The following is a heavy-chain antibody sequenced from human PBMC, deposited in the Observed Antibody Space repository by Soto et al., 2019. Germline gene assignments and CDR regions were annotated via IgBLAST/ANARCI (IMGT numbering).Heavy chain of an antibody. CDR2: INPKTAAT. D-gene: IGHD1-26*01. V-gene: IGHV1-2*02. CDR1: GYSFSDYF. J-gene: IGHJ6*02. CDR3: ARIKWGLNYYNGMDV. Sequence: QVQLVQSGAEVKKSGASVKVSCKPSGYSFSDYFIQWVRQAPGQGLEWVAWINPKTAATNYAKKFQGRVSVTGDTSSTTAYMELTSLRPDDTAVYYCARIKWGLNYYNGMDVWGQGTTVIVSS.